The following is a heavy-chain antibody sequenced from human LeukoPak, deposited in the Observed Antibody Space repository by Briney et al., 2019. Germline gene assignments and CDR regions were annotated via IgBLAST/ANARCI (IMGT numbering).Heavy chain of an antibody. CDR2: IYTSGST. V-gene: IGHV4-59*10. J-gene: IGHJ4*02. CDR3: ARSPYYDILSGYYSFDY. CDR1: GGSFSGFH. D-gene: IGHD3-9*01. Sequence: SETLSLTCAVYGGSFSGFHWNWIRQPPGKGLEWIGRIYTSGSTNYNPSLKSRVTMSVDTSKNQFSLKLTSVTAADTAVYYCARSPYYDILSGYYSFDYWGQGTLVTVSS.